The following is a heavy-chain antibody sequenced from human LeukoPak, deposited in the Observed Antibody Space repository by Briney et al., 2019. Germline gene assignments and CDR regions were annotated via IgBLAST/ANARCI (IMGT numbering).Heavy chain of an antibody. CDR1: GFTFSGYW. Sequence: GGSLRLSCAASGFTFSGYWMHWVRQAPGKGLVWVSRINSDGSSTNYADSVKGRFTISRDNAKNTLYLQMNSLRAEDTAVYYCARRVAAAAPYYFDYWGQGTLVTVSS. J-gene: IGHJ4*02. CDR3: ARRVAAAAPYYFDY. CDR2: INSDGSST. D-gene: IGHD6-13*01. V-gene: IGHV3-74*01.